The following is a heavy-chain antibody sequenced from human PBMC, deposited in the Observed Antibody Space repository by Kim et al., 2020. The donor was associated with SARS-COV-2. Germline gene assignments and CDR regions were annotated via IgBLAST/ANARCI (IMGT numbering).Heavy chain of an antibody. CDR3: TRDTPNWNYGLYFEY. Sequence: GGSLRLSCTTSGFRFGDYAMSWVRQAPGKGPEWVGFIRGKAYGESTDYAASVKGRFIISRDDSQSSAHLQMSGLKIEDTAVYYCTRDTPNWNYGLYFEY. CDR2: IRGKAYGEST. V-gene: IGHV3-49*04. CDR1: GFRFGDYA. J-gene: IGHJ4*01. D-gene: IGHD1-7*01.